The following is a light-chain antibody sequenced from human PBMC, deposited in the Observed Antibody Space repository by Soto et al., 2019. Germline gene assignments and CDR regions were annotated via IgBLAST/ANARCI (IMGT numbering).Light chain of an antibody. CDR3: QQYDNPPLT. CDR2: DAS. J-gene: IGKJ4*01. CDR1: QDISNY. V-gene: IGKV1-33*01. Sequence: DIQMTQSPSSLSASVGDRVTITCQASQDISNYLNWYQQKPGKAPKLLIYDASYLETGVPSRFSGSGAGTDFTFTISSLQPEDTATYYCQQYDNPPLTFGGGTKVQIK.